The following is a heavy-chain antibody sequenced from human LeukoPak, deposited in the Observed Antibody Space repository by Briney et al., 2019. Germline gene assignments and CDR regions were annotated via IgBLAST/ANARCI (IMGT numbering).Heavy chain of an antibody. CDR2: INPNSGGT. Sequence: ASLTVSCKASGYTFTDYYIHWVRQAPGQGLEWVGWINPNSGGTNSAQKFQGRVTMTRDTSISTAYMELSRLRSDDTPVYYCARDHTSDDFWSGYYDYWGQGTLVTVSS. J-gene: IGHJ4*02. CDR1: GYTFTDYY. V-gene: IGHV1-2*02. CDR3: ARDHTSDDFWSGYYDY. D-gene: IGHD3-3*01.